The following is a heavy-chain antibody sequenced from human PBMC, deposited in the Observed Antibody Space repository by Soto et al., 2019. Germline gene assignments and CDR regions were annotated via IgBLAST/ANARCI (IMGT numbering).Heavy chain of an antibody. D-gene: IGHD2-15*01. Sequence: QVQLVQSGAEVKKPGASVKVSCQASGYTFTNYAISCVRQAPGQSLEWMGWISASTRNTDQAQNFQGRVTMTIDTSTNTANMELRSLRSDDTAVYYCARCYCSVGSCYACWHFDLWGRGTLVTVSS. CDR2: ISASTRNT. V-gene: IGHV1-18*01. CDR1: GYTFTNYA. CDR3: ARCYCSVGSCYACWHFDL. J-gene: IGHJ2*01.